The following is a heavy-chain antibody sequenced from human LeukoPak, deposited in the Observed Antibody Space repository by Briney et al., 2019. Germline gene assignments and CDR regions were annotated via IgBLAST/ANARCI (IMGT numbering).Heavy chain of an antibody. CDR1: GVSFSTYS. Sequence: GGFLRLSCTASGVSFSTYSMNWVRQAPGRGLEWVSYIVGSSSNIYYADSVKGRFTISRDNATDSPYLQMDSLRAEYTAVYYCATDSPETAAFDYWGQGTLVTVSS. V-gene: IGHV3-48*04. J-gene: IGHJ4*02. D-gene: IGHD1-1*01. CDR2: IVGSSSNI. CDR3: ATDSPETAAFDY.